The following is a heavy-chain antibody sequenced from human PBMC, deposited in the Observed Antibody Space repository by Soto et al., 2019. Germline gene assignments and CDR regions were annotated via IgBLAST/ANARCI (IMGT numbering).Heavy chain of an antibody. V-gene: IGHV3-30*18. CDR2: ISYDGSNK. J-gene: IGHJ6*02. CDR1: GFTFSSYG. D-gene: IGHD3-3*01. CDR3: AKDQADYDFWRASHYYYYYGMDV. Sequence: QVQLVASGGGVVQPGRSLRLSCAASGFTFSSYGMHWVRQAPGKGLEWVAVISYDGSNKYYADSVKGRFTISRDNSKNTLYLQMNSLRAEDTAVYYCAKDQADYDFWRASHYYYYYGMDVWGQGTTVTVSS.